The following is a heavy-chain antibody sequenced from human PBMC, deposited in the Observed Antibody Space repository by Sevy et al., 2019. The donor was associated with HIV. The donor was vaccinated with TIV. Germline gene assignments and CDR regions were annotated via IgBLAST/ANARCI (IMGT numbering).Heavy chain of an antibody. J-gene: IGHJ6*02. CDR1: GGSISSSSYY. V-gene: IGHV4-39*01. Sequence: SETLSLTCTVSGGSISSSSYYWGWIRQPPGKGLEWIGSIYYSGTTYYNPSLKSRVTISVGTSKKQFSLKLSSVTAADTAVYYCARGNSSSWFYHDHYGMDVWGQGTTVTVSS. D-gene: IGHD6-13*01. CDR2: IYYSGTT. CDR3: ARGNSSSWFYHDHYGMDV.